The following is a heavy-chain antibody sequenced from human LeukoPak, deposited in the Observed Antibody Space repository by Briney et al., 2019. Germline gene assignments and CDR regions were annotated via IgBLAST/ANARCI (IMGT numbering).Heavy chain of an antibody. CDR1: GGSFSGYY. Sequence: PSETLSLTCAVYGGSFSGYYWSWIRQPPGKGLEWTGEINHSGSTNYNPSLKSRVTISVDTSKNQFSLKLSSVTAADTAVYYCASSPGVVPAAMGYWGQGTLVTVSS. J-gene: IGHJ4*02. CDR2: INHSGST. CDR3: ASSPGVVPAAMGY. D-gene: IGHD2-2*01. V-gene: IGHV4-34*01.